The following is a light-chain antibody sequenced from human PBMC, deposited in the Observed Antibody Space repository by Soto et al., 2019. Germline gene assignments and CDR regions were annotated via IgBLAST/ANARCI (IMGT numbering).Light chain of an antibody. Sequence: QSVLTQPPSASGTPGQRVTISCSGSSSNIGSNTVNWYQQLPGTAPKLLIYNTNQRPSGVPDRFSGSKSGTSASLAISGLQSEDEAEYYCVAWDDSLSGWVFGGGTKVTVL. CDR2: NTN. CDR3: VAWDDSLSGWV. J-gene: IGLJ3*02. CDR1: SSNIGSNT. V-gene: IGLV1-44*01.